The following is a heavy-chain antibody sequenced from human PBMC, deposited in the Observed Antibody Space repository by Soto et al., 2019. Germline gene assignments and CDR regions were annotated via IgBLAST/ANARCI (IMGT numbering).Heavy chain of an antibody. Sequence: PGGSLRLSCAASGFTFSSYAMSWVRQAPGKGLEWVSAISGSGGSTYYADSVKGRFTISRDNSKNTLYLQLNSLRAEDTTVYYCAKVGPPETDYDIFSHPPPPKYYYYGMDVWGQGTTVTVSS. V-gene: IGHV3-23*01. CDR2: ISGSGGST. CDR3: AKVGPPETDYDIFSHPPPPKYYYYGMDV. CDR1: GFTFSSYA. J-gene: IGHJ6*02. D-gene: IGHD3-9*01.